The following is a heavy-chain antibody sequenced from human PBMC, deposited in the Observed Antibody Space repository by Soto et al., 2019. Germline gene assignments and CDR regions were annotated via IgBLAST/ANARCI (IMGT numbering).Heavy chain of an antibody. V-gene: IGHV1-3*05. CDR1: GYTFTSYA. Sequence: QVKVVQSGAEEKKPGASVKVSCKASGYTFTSYAMHWVRQAPGQRLEWMGWVNAGNGNTKYSQRFQGRVTITRDTTASTAYMELSSLRSEDTAVYYCAKAGVVVTDPDYWGQGTLVTVSS. J-gene: IGHJ4*02. CDR2: VNAGNGNT. CDR3: AKAGVVVTDPDY. D-gene: IGHD2-21*02.